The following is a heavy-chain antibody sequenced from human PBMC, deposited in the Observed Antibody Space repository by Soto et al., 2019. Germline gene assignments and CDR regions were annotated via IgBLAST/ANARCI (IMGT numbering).Heavy chain of an antibody. CDR1: GGTISSCGYS. CDR3: ARGKLGDGFDS. V-gene: IGHV4-30-2*01. Sequence: SGSLSLTCAASGGTISSCGYSWSWIRQPPGKGLEWIGYIYHSGSTYYNPSLKSRVTITVNRSKNQFSLKLSSVTAADTAVYYCARGKLGDGFDSWGQGTLVTVSS. J-gene: IGHJ4*02. D-gene: IGHD3-16*01. CDR2: IYHSGST.